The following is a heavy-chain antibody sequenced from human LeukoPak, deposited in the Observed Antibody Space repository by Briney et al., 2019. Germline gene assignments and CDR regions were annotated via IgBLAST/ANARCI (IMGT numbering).Heavy chain of an antibody. J-gene: IGHJ6*04. D-gene: IGHD1/OR15-1a*01. CDR2: INHSGST. CDR3: ASCEQDV. CDR1: GFTSSSYA. Sequence: PGGSLRLSCAASGFTSSSYAMSWVRQAPGKGLEWIGEINHSGSTNYNPSLKSRVTISVDTSKNQFSLKLSSVTAADTAVYYCASCEQDVWGKGTTVTVSS. V-gene: IGHV4-34*01.